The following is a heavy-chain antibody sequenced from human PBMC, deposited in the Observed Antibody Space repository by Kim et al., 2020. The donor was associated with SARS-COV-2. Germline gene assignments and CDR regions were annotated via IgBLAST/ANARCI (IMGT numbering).Heavy chain of an antibody. CDR1: GGSISSGGYY. V-gene: IGHV4-31*01. CDR2: IYYSGST. CDR3: ARASRGAYTIFGVINWFDP. Sequence: SETLSLTCTVSGGSISSGGYYWSWIRQHPGKGLEWIGYIYYSGSTYYNPSLKSQVTISVDTSKNQFSLKLSSVTAADTAVYYCARASRGAYTIFGVINWFDPWGQGTLVTVSS. J-gene: IGHJ5*02. D-gene: IGHD3-3*01.